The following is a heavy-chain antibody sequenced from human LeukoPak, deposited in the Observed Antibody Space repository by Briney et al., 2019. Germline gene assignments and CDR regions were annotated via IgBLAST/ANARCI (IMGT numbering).Heavy chain of an antibody. V-gene: IGHV4-59*08. Sequence: SETLFLTCSVSGGSISGYYWSWVRQPPGKGLEWIGFIHYSGSTRYNPSLECRVTMSVDTSKNQMSLKLNSVTAADTAFYYCARREDSGSSGYYGLWGQGTLVTVSS. D-gene: IGHD3-22*01. CDR2: IHYSGST. CDR1: GGSISGYY. CDR3: ARREDSGSSGYYGL. J-gene: IGHJ4*02.